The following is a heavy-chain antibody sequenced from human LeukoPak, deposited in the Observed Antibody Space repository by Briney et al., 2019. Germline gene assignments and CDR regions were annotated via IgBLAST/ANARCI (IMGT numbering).Heavy chain of an antibody. CDR1: GFPFSSYT. D-gene: IGHD2-21*01. CDR3: ATLGCAGENCPRAGRALGGY. V-gene: IGHV3-21*01. CDR2: ISSGGTFV. J-gene: IGHJ4*02. Sequence: PVGSLRLSCTGSGFPFSSYTLHWVRQAPGKELEWVSSISSGGTFVFYADSVTGRFTISRDNAGKFLYLQMDSLRAEDTAVYYCATLGCAGENCPRAGRALGGYWGPGTLVTVSS.